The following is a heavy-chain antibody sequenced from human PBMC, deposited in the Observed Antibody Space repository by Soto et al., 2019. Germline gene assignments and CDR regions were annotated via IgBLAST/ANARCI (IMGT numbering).Heavy chain of an antibody. Sequence: SVKVSCKASRGTFSSYAISWVRQAPGQGLEWMGGIIPIFGTANYAQKFQGRVTITADESTSTAYMELSSLRSEDTAVYYCASKDTDYGDAHPYYYYGMDVWGQGTTVTVS. CDR2: IIPIFGTA. V-gene: IGHV1-69*13. D-gene: IGHD4-17*01. J-gene: IGHJ6*02. CDR1: RGTFSSYA. CDR3: ASKDTDYGDAHPYYYYGMDV.